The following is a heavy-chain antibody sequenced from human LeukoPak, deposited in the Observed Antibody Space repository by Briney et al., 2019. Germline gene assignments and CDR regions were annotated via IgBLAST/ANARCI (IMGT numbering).Heavy chain of an antibody. CDR2: IYYSGST. Sequence: SETLTLTCTASGCTVSTYYWSWVRQAPGKGLEWIGHIYYSGSTNYNHSLKSRFTISIDKSKNTLSLKLSSVTAADTAVYYCARFAIAAAGIKWFDLWGQGKVVTVSS. CDR3: ARFAIAAAGIKWFDL. V-gene: IGHV4-59*02. D-gene: IGHD6-13*01. J-gene: IGHJ5*02. CDR1: GCTVSTYY.